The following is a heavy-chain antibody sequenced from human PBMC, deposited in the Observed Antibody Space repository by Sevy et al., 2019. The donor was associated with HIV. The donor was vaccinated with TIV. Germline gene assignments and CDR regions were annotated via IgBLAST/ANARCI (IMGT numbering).Heavy chain of an antibody. CDR3: ARGRQWLVRGGGDY. D-gene: IGHD6-19*01. CDR1: GFTFSSYW. V-gene: IGHV3-7*04. CDR2: IKQDGSEK. J-gene: IGHJ4*02. Sequence: GGSLRLSCAASGFTFSSYWMSWVRQAPGKGLEWVANIKQDGSEKYYVDSVKGRFTISRDNAKNSLYLQMNSLRAEDRAGYYCARGRQWLVRGGGDYWGQGTLVTVSS.